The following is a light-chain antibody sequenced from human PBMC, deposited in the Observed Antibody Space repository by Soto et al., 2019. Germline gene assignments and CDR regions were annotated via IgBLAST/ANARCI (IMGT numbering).Light chain of an antibody. Sequence: QSALTQPASVSGSPGQSITIPCTGTSSDVGAYNFVSWYQQHPGKVPKLMIYEVSYRPSGVSNRFSGSKSGNTASLTISGLQPEDEADYYCSSYTSSRSVVFGGGTKLTVL. CDR2: EVS. CDR3: SSYTSSRSVV. V-gene: IGLV2-14*01. J-gene: IGLJ2*01. CDR1: SSDVGAYNF.